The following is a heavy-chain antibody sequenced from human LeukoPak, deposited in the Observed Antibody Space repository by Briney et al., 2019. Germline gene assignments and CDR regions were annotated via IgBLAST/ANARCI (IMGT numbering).Heavy chain of an antibody. J-gene: IGHJ6*03. V-gene: IGHV1-8*03. CDR3: ARGDYEYYYYYYMDV. Sequence: GASVKVSCKASGYTFTSYDINWVRQATGQGLEWMGWMNPNSGNTGYAQKFQGRVTITRNTSTSTAYMELSSLRSEDTAVYYCARGDYEYYYYYYMDVWGKGTTVTVSS. CDR2: MNPNSGNT. CDR1: GYTFTSYD. D-gene: IGHD4-17*01.